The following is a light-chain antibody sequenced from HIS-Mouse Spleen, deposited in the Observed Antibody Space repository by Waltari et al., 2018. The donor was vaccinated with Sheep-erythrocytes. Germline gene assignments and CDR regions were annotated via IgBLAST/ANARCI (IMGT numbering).Light chain of an antibody. CDR1: QSVLYSSNNKNY. Sequence: DIVMTQSPHSLAVSRGERPTINCKSSQSVLYSSNNKNYLAWYQQKPGQPPKLLIYWASTRESGVPDRFSGSGSGTDFTLTISSLQAEDVAVYYCQQYYSTPYTFGQGTKLEIK. J-gene: IGKJ2*01. V-gene: IGKV4-1*01. CDR3: QQYYSTPYT. CDR2: WAS.